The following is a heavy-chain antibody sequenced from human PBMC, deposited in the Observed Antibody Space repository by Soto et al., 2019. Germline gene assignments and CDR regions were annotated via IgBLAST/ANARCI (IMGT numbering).Heavy chain of an antibody. CDR2: ISYDGSNK. Sequence: ESGGGVVQPGRSLRLSCAASGFTFSSYAMHWVRQAPGKGLEWVAVISYDGSNKYYADSVKGRFTISRDNSKNTLYLQMNSLRAEDTAVYYCARPAFGELLSWFDPWGQGTLVTVSS. CDR1: GFTFSSYA. J-gene: IGHJ5*02. D-gene: IGHD3-10*01. CDR3: ARPAFGELLSWFDP. V-gene: IGHV3-30-3*01.